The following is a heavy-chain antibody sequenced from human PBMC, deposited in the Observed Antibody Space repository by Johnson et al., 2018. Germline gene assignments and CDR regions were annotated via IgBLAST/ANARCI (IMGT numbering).Heavy chain of an antibody. Sequence: QVQLVQSGGGVVQPGRSLRLACAASGFTFSSYAMHWVRQAPGKGLEWVAVISYDGSNKYYADSVKGRFTISRDNSKNTLYLQMNSLRAEDTAVYYFARDPSPPARYYGSAFDIWGQGTMVTVSS. CDR2: ISYDGSNK. CDR1: GFTFSSYA. V-gene: IGHV3-30-3*01. CDR3: ARDPSPPARYYGSAFDI. D-gene: IGHD3-10*01. J-gene: IGHJ3*02.